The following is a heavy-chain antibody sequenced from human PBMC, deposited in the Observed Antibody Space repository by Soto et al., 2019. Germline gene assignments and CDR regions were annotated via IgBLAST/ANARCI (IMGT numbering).Heavy chain of an antibody. CDR1: GSISTYY. D-gene: IGHD1-26*01. CDR3: ARDPVVATHFDY. V-gene: IGHV4-59*01. Sequence: QVQLQESGPGLVKPSETLSLTCTVGSISTYYWNWIRQPPGKGLEWIGYIYYMGRTNYNSSLKSRVNMSIDTSKNQFSLKLSCVTAADTAIYYGARDPVVATHFDYWGQGSPVTVSS. J-gene: IGHJ4*02. CDR2: IYYMGRT.